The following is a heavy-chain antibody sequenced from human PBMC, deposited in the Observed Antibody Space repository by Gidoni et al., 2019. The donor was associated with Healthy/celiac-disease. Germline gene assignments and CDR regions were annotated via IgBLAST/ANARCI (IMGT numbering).Heavy chain of an antibody. J-gene: IGHJ6*02. Sequence: QPGGSLRLSCAASGFTFSSYWMSWVRQAPGKGLEWVANIKQDGSEKYYVDSVKGRFTISRDNAKNSLYLQMNSLRAEDTAVYYCARGGSGWPDYYYYGMDVWGQGTTVTVSS. V-gene: IGHV3-7*01. D-gene: IGHD6-19*01. CDR1: GFTFSSYW. CDR3: ARGGSGWPDYYYYGMDV. CDR2: IKQDGSEK.